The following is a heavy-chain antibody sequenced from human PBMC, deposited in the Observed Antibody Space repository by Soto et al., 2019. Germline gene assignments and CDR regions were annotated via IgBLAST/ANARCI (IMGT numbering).Heavy chain of an antibody. CDR2: IYYSGST. D-gene: IGHD4-17*01. CDR1: GGSISSGGYY. Sequence: SETLSLTCTVSGGSISSGGYYWSWIRQHPGKGLEWIGYIYYSGSTYYNPSLKSRVTISVDTSKNQFYLKLSSVTAADTAVYYCATHFFDLYGRNSARPRMDVWGQGTTVTVSS. J-gene: IGHJ6*02. V-gene: IGHV4-31*03. CDR3: ATHFFDLYGRNSARPRMDV.